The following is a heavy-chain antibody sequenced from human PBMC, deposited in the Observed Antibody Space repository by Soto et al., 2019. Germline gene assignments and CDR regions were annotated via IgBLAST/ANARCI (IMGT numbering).Heavy chain of an antibody. CDR3: AKGVTGTTKYFDY. Sequence: PGGSLRLSCEVSGFTLTSYGMNWVRQAPDTGLEWVSTIGRGGDTYYADSVKGRFTISRDNSKNTLYLQMNSLRAEDTAVYYCAKGVTGTTKYFDYWGQGTLVTVSS. CDR2: IGRGGDT. CDR1: GFTLTSYG. D-gene: IGHD1-7*01. J-gene: IGHJ4*02. V-gene: IGHV3-23*01.